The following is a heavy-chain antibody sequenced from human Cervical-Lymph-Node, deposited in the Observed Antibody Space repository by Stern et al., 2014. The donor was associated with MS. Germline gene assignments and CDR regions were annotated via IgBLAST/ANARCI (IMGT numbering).Heavy chain of an antibody. J-gene: IGHJ6*02. CDR3: ATHRGRVTYYYGLDV. D-gene: IGHD2-21*02. CDR2: NDPQHGKT. CDR1: GYTLTEIS. Sequence: VQLVESGAEVKKPGASVKVSCKASGYTLTEISMHWVRQAPGKGLEWMGANDPQHGKTVYAQKIQGRVTMAEDRSTDTAFMELTSLRSDDTAVYYCATHRGRVTYYYGLDVWGQGTTVTVSS. V-gene: IGHV1-24*01.